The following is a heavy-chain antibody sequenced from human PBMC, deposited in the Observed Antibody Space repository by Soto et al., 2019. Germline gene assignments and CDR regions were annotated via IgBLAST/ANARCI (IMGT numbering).Heavy chain of an antibody. CDR2: INTYNGNT. J-gene: IGHJ6*02. CDR3: AMVDVSVTPSPHDV. V-gene: IGHV1-18*01. Sequence: QVQLVQSGAEVKNPGASVKVSCKASGYTFTRYGIVWARQAPGQGLEWMGWINTYNGNTNYEQNVQGRVTLTTDTSTSTAYMERRSLRSNDTAIYYCAMVDVSVTPSPHDVWGQGTTVIVSS. CDR1: GYTFTRYG. D-gene: IGHD2-8*01.